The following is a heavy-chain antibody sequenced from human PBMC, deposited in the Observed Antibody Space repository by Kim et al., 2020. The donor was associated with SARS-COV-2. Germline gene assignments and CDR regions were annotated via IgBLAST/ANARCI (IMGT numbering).Heavy chain of an antibody. CDR2: ISSTSSYI. V-gene: IGHV3-21*01. Sequence: GGSLRLSCAVSGLAFNKSTLNWVRQAPGKGLEWVSSISSTSSYIHYLDSVKGRFTVSRENANNSLYLDMNSLRVEDTAVYYCATRRGTPDSSGFFFWGQGTPVTVSS. D-gene: IGHD3-22*01. CDR1: GLAFNKST. J-gene: IGHJ4*02. CDR3: ATRRGTPDSSGFFF.